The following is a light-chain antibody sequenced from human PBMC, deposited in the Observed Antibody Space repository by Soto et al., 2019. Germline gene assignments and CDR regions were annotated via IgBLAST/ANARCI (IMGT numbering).Light chain of an antibody. V-gene: IGLV3-21*04. CDR3: QVWDSSSDHPGVV. Sequence: SYEPTQPPSVSVAPGKTARITCGGNNIGSKSVHWYQQKPGQAPVLVIYYDSDRPSGIPERFSGSNSGNTATLTISRVEAGDEADYYCQVWDSSSDHPGVVFGGGTKLTVL. CDR1: NIGSKS. CDR2: YDS. J-gene: IGLJ2*01.